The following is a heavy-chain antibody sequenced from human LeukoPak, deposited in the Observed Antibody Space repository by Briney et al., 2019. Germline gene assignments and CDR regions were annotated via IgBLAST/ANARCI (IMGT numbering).Heavy chain of an antibody. V-gene: IGHV1-8*03. D-gene: IGHD3-22*01. CDR3: ARGDLRYCYDSSGYYNPFGY. Sequence: ASVKVSCKASGYTFTSYDINWVRQATGQGLEWMGWMNPNSGNTGYAQKFQGRVTITRNTSISTAYMELSSLRSEDTAVYYCARGDLRYCYDSSGYYNPFGYWGQGTLVTVSS. J-gene: IGHJ4*02. CDR2: MNPNSGNT. CDR1: GYTFTSYD.